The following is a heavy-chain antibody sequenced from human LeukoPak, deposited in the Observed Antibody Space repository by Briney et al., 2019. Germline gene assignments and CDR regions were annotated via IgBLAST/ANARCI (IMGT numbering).Heavy chain of an antibody. CDR3: ARDQRRYSSANWFDP. D-gene: IGHD6-19*01. Sequence: GASVKVSCKASGYTFTSYGISWVRQAPGQGLEWMGCISAYNGNTSYAQKLQGRVTMTTDTSTSTAYMELRSLRSDDTAVYYCARDQRRYSSANWFDPWGQGTLVTVSS. V-gene: IGHV1-18*01. J-gene: IGHJ5*02. CDR2: ISAYNGNT. CDR1: GYTFTSYG.